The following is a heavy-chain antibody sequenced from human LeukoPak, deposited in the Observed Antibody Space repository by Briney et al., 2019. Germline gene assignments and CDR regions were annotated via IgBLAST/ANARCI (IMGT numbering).Heavy chain of an antibody. CDR2: IWYDGSNK. Sequence: PGRSLRLSCAASGFTFSSYGMHWVRQAPGKGLEWVAVIWYDGSNKYYADSVKGRFTISRDNSKNTLYLQMNSLRAEDTAVYYCARVPGYSSGWYGTFDYWGQGTLVTVSS. CDR3: ARVPGYSSGWYGTFDY. D-gene: IGHD6-19*01. J-gene: IGHJ4*02. CDR1: GFTFSSYG. V-gene: IGHV3-33*01.